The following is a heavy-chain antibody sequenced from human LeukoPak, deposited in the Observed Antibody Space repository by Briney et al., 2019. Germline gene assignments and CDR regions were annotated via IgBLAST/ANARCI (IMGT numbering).Heavy chain of an antibody. J-gene: IGHJ4*02. CDR2: ISSSGTYI. Sequence: PRGSLRLSCAASTFTFSSYNMNWVRQAPGKGLEWVSSISSSGTYIYYRDSVKGRFTISRDNAENSLYLEMNSLRVEDTAIYYCVRDRGSYRPIDYWGQGTLVTVSS. D-gene: IGHD1-26*01. CDR1: TFTFSSYN. V-gene: IGHV3-21*01. CDR3: VRDRGSYRPIDY.